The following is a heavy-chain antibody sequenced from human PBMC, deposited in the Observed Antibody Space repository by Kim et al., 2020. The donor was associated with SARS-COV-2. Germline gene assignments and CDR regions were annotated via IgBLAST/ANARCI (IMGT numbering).Heavy chain of an antibody. J-gene: IGHJ6*02. Sequence: GGSLRLSCAASGFTFSSYSMNWVRQAPGKGLEWVASISSGSSYIYYADSVKGRFTISRDNAKNSLYLQMNSLRAEDTAVYYCARARSWQLGRGMDVWGQGTTVTVSS. CDR2: ISSGSSYI. V-gene: IGHV3-21*01. CDR3: ARARSWQLGRGMDV. CDR1: GFTFSSYS. D-gene: IGHD6-13*01.